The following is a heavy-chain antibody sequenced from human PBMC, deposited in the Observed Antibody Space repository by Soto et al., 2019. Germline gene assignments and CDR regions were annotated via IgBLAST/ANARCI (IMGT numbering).Heavy chain of an antibody. CDR2: IKSKNDGGTT. V-gene: IGHV3-15*07. CDR3: TKMLYCSSTTCYPGA. D-gene: IGHD2-2*01. J-gene: IGHJ5*02. Sequence: EVQLVESGGGLVKPGESLTLSCADSGLTFSNAWMHWVRQAPGTGLEWVGRIKSKNDGGTTDYAAPLKGRVTISTDDSKDTLYLKMTSLKTDDTAVYYCTKMLYCSSTTCYPGAWGQGSLVTFSS. CDR1: GLTFSNAW.